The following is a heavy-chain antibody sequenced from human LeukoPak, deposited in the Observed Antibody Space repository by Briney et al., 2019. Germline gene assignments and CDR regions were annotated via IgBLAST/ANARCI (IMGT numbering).Heavy chain of an antibody. V-gene: IGHV1-2*02. D-gene: IGHD4-17*01. J-gene: IGHJ3*02. CDR1: GYTFTSYG. Sequence: ASVKVSCKASGYTFTSYGISWVRQAPGQGLEWMGWINPNSGGTNYAQKFQGRVTMTRDTSISTAYMELSRLRSDDTAVYYCARGDDYGDYDAFDIWGQGTMVTASS. CDR2: INPNSGGT. CDR3: ARGDDYGDYDAFDI.